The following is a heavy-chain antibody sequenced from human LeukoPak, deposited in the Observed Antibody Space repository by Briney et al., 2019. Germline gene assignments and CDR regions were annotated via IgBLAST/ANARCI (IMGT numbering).Heavy chain of an antibody. D-gene: IGHD3-10*02. J-gene: IGHJ4*02. CDR1: GYTFTGYY. CDR2: INPNSGGT. V-gene: IGHV1-2*04. CDR3: ARSYVRGVTYYFDY. Sequence: GASVKVSCKASGYTFTGYYMHWVRQAPGQGLEWMGWINPNSGGTNYAQKFQGWVTMTRDTSISTAYMELSRLRSDDTAVYYCARSYVRGVTYYFDYWGQGTLVTVSS.